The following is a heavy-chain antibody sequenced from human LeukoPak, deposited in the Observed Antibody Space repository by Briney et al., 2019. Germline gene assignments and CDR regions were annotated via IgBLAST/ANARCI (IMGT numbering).Heavy chain of an antibody. D-gene: IGHD6-19*01. CDR3: ARTVAGKPQEYFQH. CDR1: GFTLSSYA. CDR2: ISGSGGST. Sequence: GGSLRLSCAASGFTLSSYAMSWVRQAPGKGLEWVSAISGSGGSTYYADSVKGRFTISRDNSKNTLYLQMNSLRAEDTAVYYCARTVAGKPQEYFQHWGQGTLVTVSS. J-gene: IGHJ1*01. V-gene: IGHV3-23*01.